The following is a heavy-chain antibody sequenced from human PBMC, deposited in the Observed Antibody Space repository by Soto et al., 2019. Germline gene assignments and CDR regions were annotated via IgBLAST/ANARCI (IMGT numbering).Heavy chain of an antibody. Sequence: GGSLRLSCAASGFTFSSFSTNWVRQAPGKGLEWVSSISSSSSYIYYADSVKGRFTISRDNAKNSLYLQMNSLRAEDTAVYYCARDGGYRGLFYDILTGQERRGSSIPHFDYWGQGTLVTVSS. CDR2: ISSSSSYI. CDR3: ARDGGYRGLFYDILTGQERRGSSIPHFDY. V-gene: IGHV3-21*01. J-gene: IGHJ4*02. CDR1: GFTFSSFS. D-gene: IGHD3-9*01.